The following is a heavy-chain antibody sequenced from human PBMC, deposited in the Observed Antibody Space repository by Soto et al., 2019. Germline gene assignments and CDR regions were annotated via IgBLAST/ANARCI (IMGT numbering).Heavy chain of an antibody. J-gene: IGHJ6*02. D-gene: IGHD2-21*02. CDR2: ILYDGGDK. V-gene: IGHV3-30-3*01. CDR3: ARETDGMDV. Sequence: QVQLVESGGGVVQPGGSLRLSCVASGFTFRSYAMHWVRQAPGKGLEWVAFILYDGGDKDYANAVNGRFTNAGDHSKNTLYLQMNSLRIEDTTVYYCARETDGMDVWGQGTTVTVSS. CDR1: GFTFRSYA.